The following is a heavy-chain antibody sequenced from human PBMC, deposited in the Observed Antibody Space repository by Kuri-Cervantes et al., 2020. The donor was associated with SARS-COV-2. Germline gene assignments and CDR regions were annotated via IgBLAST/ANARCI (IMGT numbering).Heavy chain of an antibody. CDR3: ARDDTVMGISNAFDI. Sequence: GGSLRLSCAASGFTFDDYGMSWVRQAPGKGLEWVSSISSSSSYIYYADSVKGRFTISRDNAKNSLYLQMNSLRAEDTAVYYCARDDTVMGISNAFDIWGQGTMVTVSS. CDR2: ISSSSSYI. D-gene: IGHD5-18*01. J-gene: IGHJ3*02. V-gene: IGHV3-21*01. CDR1: GFTFDDYG.